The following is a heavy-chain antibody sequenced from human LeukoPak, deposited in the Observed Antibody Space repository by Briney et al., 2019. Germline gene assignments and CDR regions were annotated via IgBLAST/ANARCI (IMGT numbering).Heavy chain of an antibody. J-gene: IGHJ6*03. V-gene: IGHV3-64*01. CDR3: ARARDRRDGYNFYFYYYMDV. D-gene: IGHD5-24*01. Sequence: GGSLRLSCAASGFTFSSYAMHWVRQAPGKGLEYVSAISSNGGSTYYANSVKGRFTISRDNSKNTLYLQMGSLRAEDMAVYYCARARDRRDGYNFYFYYYMDVWGKGTTVTVSS. CDR1: GFTFSSYA. CDR2: ISSNGGST.